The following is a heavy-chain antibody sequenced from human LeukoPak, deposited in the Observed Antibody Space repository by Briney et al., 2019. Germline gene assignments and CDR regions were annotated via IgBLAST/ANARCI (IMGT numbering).Heavy chain of an antibody. J-gene: IGHJ2*01. CDR1: GGSVSSGSYY. CDR2: IYYSGST. V-gene: IGHV4-61*01. D-gene: IGHD2-21*01. CDR3: ARLFAFPKWHFDL. Sequence: SETLSLTCTVSGGSVSSGSYYWSWIRQSPGKGLEWIGYIYYSGSTNYNPSLKSRVTISVDTSKNQFSLKLSSVTAADTAVYYCARLFAFPKWHFDLWGRGTLVTVSS.